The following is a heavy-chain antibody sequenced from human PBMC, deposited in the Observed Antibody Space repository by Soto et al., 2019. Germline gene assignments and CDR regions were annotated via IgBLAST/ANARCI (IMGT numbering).Heavy chain of an antibody. CDR2: INPSGGST. CDR1: GYTFTSYY. D-gene: IGHD3-22*01. V-gene: IGHV1-46*01. Sequence: ASVKVSCKASGYTFTSYYMHWVRQAPGQGLEWMGIINPSGGSTSYAQKFQGRVTMTRDTPTSTVYMELSSLRSEDTAVYYCARDESDYHDSSGSWGFDYWGQGTLVTVSS. J-gene: IGHJ4*02. CDR3: ARDESDYHDSSGSWGFDY.